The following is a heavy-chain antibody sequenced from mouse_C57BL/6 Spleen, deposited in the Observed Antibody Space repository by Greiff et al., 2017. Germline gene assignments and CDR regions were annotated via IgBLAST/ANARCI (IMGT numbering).Heavy chain of an antibody. J-gene: IGHJ4*01. CDR1: GYTFTSYW. CDR2: INPSNGGT. D-gene: IGHD2-4*01. CDR3: ARWGVYDYVNYYAMDY. V-gene: IGHV1-53*01. Sequence: QVQLQQPGTELVKPGASVQLSCKASGYTFTSYWMHWVKQRPGQGLEWIGNINPSNGGTNYNEKFKSKATLTVDKSSSTAYMQLSSLTSEDSAVYYCARWGVYDYVNYYAMDYWGQGTSVTVSS.